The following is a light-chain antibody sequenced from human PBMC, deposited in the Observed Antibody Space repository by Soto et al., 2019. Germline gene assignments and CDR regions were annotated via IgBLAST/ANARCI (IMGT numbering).Light chain of an antibody. CDR3: QQYNSYSLAVT. Sequence: DIQMTQSPSTLSASVGDRVTITCRASQSISSWLAWYQQKPGKAPKLLIYDASSLESGVPSRFSGSGSGTEFTLTISSLQPDDFATYYGQQYNSYSLAVTFGGGTKVEIK. V-gene: IGKV1-5*01. J-gene: IGKJ4*01. CDR1: QSISSW. CDR2: DAS.